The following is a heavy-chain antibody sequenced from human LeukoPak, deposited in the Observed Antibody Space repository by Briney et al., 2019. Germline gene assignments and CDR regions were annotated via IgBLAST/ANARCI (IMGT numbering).Heavy chain of an antibody. CDR3: AKEATHLGWFDP. V-gene: IGHV3-9*01. CDR1: GFTFDDYA. CDR2: ISWNSGSI. Sequence: GRSLRLSCAASGFTFDDYAMHWVRQAPGKGLEWVSGISWNSGSIGYADSVKGRFTISRDNSKNTLYLQMNSLRAEDTAVYYCAKEATHLGWFDPWGQGTLVTVSS. J-gene: IGHJ5*02.